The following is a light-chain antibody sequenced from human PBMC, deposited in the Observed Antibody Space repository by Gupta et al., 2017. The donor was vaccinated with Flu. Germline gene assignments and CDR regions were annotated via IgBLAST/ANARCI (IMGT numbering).Light chain of an antibody. V-gene: IGLV1-51*02. Sequence: IIYETDKQPSGMPDRFSSSKSGPSATLAITGVQPGDEADYYCGTWATSLSAWVVGRGTKLTVL. CDR2: ETD. CDR3: GTWATSLSAWV. J-gene: IGLJ3*02.